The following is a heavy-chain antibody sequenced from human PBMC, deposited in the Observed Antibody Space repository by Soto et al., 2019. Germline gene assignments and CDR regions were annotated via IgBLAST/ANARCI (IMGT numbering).Heavy chain of an antibody. Sequence: SETLSLPCTVSGGSISSYYWSWIRQPPGKGLEWIGYIYYSGSTNYNPSLKSRVTISVDTSKNQFSLKLSSVTAADTAVYYCARSSSMTYYYGSGSTAYFDYWGQGTLVTVSS. J-gene: IGHJ4*02. CDR1: GGSISSYY. V-gene: IGHV4-59*08. D-gene: IGHD3-10*01. CDR2: IYYSGST. CDR3: ARSSSMTYYYGSGSTAYFDY.